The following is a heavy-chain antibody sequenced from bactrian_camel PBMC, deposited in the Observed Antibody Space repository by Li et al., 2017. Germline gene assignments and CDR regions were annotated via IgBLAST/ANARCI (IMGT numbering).Heavy chain of an antibody. V-gene: IGHV3S55*01. CDR1: GITYWPYC. CDR3: AARQGDGANRACYVTSWTPFTV. Sequence: VQLVESGGGSVQAGGSLTLSCTASGITYWPYCMGWFRQVPGKERESVATIDSDGRTTYAASIKGRFTISKDNAKDTLYLQMDTLKPEDTAMYVCAARQGDGANRACYVTSWTPFTVWGQGTQVTVS. D-gene: IGHD1*01. CDR2: IDSDGRT. J-gene: IGHJ4*01.